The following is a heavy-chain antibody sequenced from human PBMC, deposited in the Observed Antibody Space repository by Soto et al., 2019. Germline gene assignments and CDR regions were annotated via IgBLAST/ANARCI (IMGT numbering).Heavy chain of an antibody. V-gene: IGHV3-48*02. CDR1: GFTFSSYS. CDR2: ISSSSSTI. Sequence: EVQLVESGGGLVQPGGSLRLSCAASGFTFSSYSMNWVRQAPGKGLEWVSYISSSSSTIYYADSVKGRFTISRDNAKNSLYLQMNSLRDEDTAVYYCLEAYDYVWGSYRRDYYGMDVWGQGTTVTVSS. J-gene: IGHJ6*02. D-gene: IGHD3-16*02. CDR3: LEAYDYVWGSYRRDYYGMDV.